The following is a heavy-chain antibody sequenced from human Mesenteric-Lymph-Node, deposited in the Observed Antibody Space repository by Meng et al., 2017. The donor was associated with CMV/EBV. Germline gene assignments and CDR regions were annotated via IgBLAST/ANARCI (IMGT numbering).Heavy chain of an antibody. V-gene: IGHV1-2*02. Sequence: ASVKVSCKASGYTFTGSYVHWVRQAPGQGLEWMGWMNFNSGATNYAQMFQGRVSMTRDTSITTVYMELSSLRFDDTAVYYCARSGYFWAFDVWGQGTMVTVSS. CDR2: MNFNSGAT. J-gene: IGHJ3*01. CDR1: GYTFTGSY. D-gene: IGHD3-3*01. CDR3: ARSGYFWAFDV.